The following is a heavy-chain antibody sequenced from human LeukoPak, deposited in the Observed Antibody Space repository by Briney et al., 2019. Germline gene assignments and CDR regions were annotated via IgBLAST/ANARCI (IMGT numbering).Heavy chain of an antibody. D-gene: IGHD3-10*01. Sequence: GASVKVSCKASGYTFTGYYMHWVRQAPGQGLEWMGWINPNSGGTNYAQKFQGRVTMTRDTSISTAYMELSRLRSDDTAVYYCARGESPVTASFDYWGQGTLVSVST. CDR1: GYTFTGYY. CDR2: INPNSGGT. V-gene: IGHV1-2*02. J-gene: IGHJ4*02. CDR3: ARGESPVTASFDY.